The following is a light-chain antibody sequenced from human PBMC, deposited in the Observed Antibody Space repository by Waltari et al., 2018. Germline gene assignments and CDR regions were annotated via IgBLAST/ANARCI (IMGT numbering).Light chain of an antibody. Sequence: AIQMTQSPSSLSASVGDRVNTTCRASQGIGNDLGWYQQKPGKAPKLLIYAASSLQSGVPSRFSGSASGTDFTLTISSLQPEDFATYYCLQDYTYPYTFGQGTKLEIK. CDR2: AAS. CDR1: QGIGND. V-gene: IGKV1-6*01. CDR3: LQDYTYPYT. J-gene: IGKJ2*01.